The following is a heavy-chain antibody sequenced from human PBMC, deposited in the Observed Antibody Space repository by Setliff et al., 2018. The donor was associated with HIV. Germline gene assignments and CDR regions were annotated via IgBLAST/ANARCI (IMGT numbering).Heavy chain of an antibody. V-gene: IGHV3-73*01. CDR2: IRSKADYYAT. D-gene: IGHD1-1*01. J-gene: IGHJ4*02. Sequence: PGGSLRLSCAASGFTFSNSAMHWVRQASGKGLEWVGRIRSKADYYATVYAASVKGRFTISREDSKNMAYLQMNSLKTEDTAVYYCTRQDNWNAIDSWGQGTLVTVS. CDR1: GFTFSNSA. CDR3: TRQDNWNAIDS.